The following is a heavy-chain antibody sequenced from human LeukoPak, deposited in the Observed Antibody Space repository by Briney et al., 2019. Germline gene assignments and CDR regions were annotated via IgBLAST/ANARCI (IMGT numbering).Heavy chain of an antibody. CDR3: ASFAYYGSGGFDY. V-gene: IGHV4-34*01. D-gene: IGHD3-10*01. Sequence: PSETLSLTCAVYGGSFSGYYWSWIRQPPGKGLEWIGEINHSGSTNYNPSLKSRVTISVDKSKNQFSLKLSSVTAADTAVYYCASFAYYGSGGFDYWGQGTLVTVSS. CDR1: GGSFSGYY. CDR2: INHSGST. J-gene: IGHJ4*02.